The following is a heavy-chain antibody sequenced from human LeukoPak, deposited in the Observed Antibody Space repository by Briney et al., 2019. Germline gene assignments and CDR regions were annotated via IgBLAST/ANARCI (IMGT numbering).Heavy chain of an antibody. D-gene: IGHD3-16*01. CDR1: GFSVSTSY. CDR3: ARDPPLDGWGDF. V-gene: IGHV3-53*01. CDR2: IYSGGST. Sequence: QPGGSLRLSCAVSGFSVSTSYMSWVRQTPGKGLEWLSLIYSGGSTYYADSVKGRFTISRDNSKNTLYLQMNSLRIEDTAVYYCARDPPLDGWGDFWGQGPLVTVSS. J-gene: IGHJ4*02.